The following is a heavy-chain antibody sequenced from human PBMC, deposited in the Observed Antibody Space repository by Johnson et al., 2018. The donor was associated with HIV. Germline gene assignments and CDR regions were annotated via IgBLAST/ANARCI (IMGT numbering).Heavy chain of an antibody. Sequence: VQLVESGGGLVKPGGSLRLSCAASGFTFSDYYMSWIRQAPGKGLAWVSYISSSGSTIYYADSVQGRFTISRDNAKNSLYRQMNSLRAEDTAVYYRARGRGPRVAGKTPTGGDAFDIWGQGTMVTVSS. J-gene: IGHJ3*02. D-gene: IGHD6-19*01. CDR2: ISSSGSTI. CDR1: GFTFSDYY. V-gene: IGHV3-11*04. CDR3: ARGRGPRVAGKTPTGGDAFDI.